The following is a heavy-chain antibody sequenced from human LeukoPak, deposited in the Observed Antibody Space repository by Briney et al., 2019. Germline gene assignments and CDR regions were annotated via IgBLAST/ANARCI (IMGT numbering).Heavy chain of an antibody. Sequence: PSETLSLTCTVSGGSISSSSYYWGWIRQPPGKGLEWIGSIYYSGSTYYNPSLKSRVTISVDTSKNQFSLKLSSVTAADTAVYYCAKDTSPHYYSSSGPGAPDYWGQGTLVTVSS. D-gene: IGHD3-22*01. J-gene: IGHJ4*02. CDR3: AKDTSPHYYSSSGPGAPDY. CDR2: IYYSGST. V-gene: IGHV4-39*02. CDR1: GGSISSSSYY.